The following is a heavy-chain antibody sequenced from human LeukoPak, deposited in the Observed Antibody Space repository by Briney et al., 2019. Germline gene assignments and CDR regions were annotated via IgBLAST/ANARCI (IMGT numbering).Heavy chain of an antibody. CDR2: INPNSGGT. Sequence: ASVKVSCKACGYTFTGYYMHWVRQAPGQGLEWMGWINPNSGGTKYAQKFQASVTMTRATSTSTAYMELTRLRSDDTAVYYCARDYDILTGPGFDPCGQGTLVTVYS. CDR1: GYTFTGYY. J-gene: IGHJ5*02. D-gene: IGHD3-9*01. V-gene: IGHV1-2*02. CDR3: ARDYDILTGPGFDP.